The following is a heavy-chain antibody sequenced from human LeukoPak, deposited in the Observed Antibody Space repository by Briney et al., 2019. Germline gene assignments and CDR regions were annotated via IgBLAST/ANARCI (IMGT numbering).Heavy chain of an antibody. CDR3: ARLGSGSYHTPGYFDY. CDR2: IYSGGST. V-gene: IGHV3-66*01. D-gene: IGHD1-26*01. Sequence: PGGSLRLSCAASGFTFSSHAMSWVRQAPGKGLEWVSVIYSGGSTYYADSVKGRFTISRDNSKNTLYLQMNSLRAEDTAVYYCARLGSGSYHTPGYFDYWGQGTLVTVSS. J-gene: IGHJ4*02. CDR1: GFTFSSHA.